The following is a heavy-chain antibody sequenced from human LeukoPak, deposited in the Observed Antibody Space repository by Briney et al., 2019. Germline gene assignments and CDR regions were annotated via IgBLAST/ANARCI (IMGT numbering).Heavy chain of an antibody. CDR2: IYYSGST. Sequence: ASETLSLTCTVSGGSISSSSYYWGWIRQPPGKGLEWIGSIYYSGSTYYNPSLKSRVTIPVDTSKNQFSLKLSSVTAADTAVYYCARRGWGQGLPDYWGQGTLVTVSS. J-gene: IGHJ4*02. D-gene: IGHD6-19*01. CDR1: GGSISSSSYY. V-gene: IGHV4-39*07. CDR3: ARRGWGQGLPDY.